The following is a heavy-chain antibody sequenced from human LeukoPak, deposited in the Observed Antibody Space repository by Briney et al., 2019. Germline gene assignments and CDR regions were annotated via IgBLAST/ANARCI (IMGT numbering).Heavy chain of an antibody. V-gene: IGHV5-51*01. Sequence: GESLKISCKGSRYSFTSYWIAWVRQMPGKGLEWMGIIYSPSFQGQVTISADKSIRTAHLQWSSLKASDTAMYYCVRSDYGDFKYYFDYWGQGTLVTVSS. D-gene: IGHD4-17*01. CDR2: IY. J-gene: IGHJ4*02. CDR1: RYSFTSYW. CDR3: VRSDYGDFKYYFDY.